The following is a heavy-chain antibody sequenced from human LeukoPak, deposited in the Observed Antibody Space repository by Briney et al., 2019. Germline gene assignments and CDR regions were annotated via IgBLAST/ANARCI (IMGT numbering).Heavy chain of an antibody. CDR1: GFTFSSYA. V-gene: IGHV3-23*01. CDR3: AKFSSGPYDICPDY. J-gene: IGHJ4*02. D-gene: IGHD1-1*01. Sequence: GGSRRLSCAASGFTFSSYAMSWVRQAPGKGLEWVSAISGSGGSTYYADSVKGRFTISRDNSKNTLYLQMNSLRAEDTAVYYCAKFSSGPYDICPDYWGQGTLVTVSS. CDR2: ISGSGGST.